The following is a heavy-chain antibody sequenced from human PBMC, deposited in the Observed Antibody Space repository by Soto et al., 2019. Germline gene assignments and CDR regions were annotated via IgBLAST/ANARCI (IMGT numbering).Heavy chain of an antibody. Sequence: SETLSLTCTVSDDLISSYYWNWIRQPAGKGLEWIGRVSTNGATNYNPSLESRVTMSVDTSKNQFSLKLTSVTAADTAVYFCARADYEILTGSYAMDVWGQGTTVTVSS. CDR1: DDLISSYY. V-gene: IGHV4-4*07. J-gene: IGHJ6*02. D-gene: IGHD3-9*01. CDR2: VSTNGAT. CDR3: ARADYEILTGSYAMDV.